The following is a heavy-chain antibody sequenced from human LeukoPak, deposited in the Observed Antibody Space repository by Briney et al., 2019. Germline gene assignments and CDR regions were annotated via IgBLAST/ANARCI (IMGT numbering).Heavy chain of an antibody. V-gene: IGHV4-59*01. CDR2: IYYSGST. CDR1: GASISNYY. Sequence: SETLSLTCTVSGASISNYYWTWIRQPPGKGLEWIGYIYYSGSTNYRPSLKSRVTISVDTSKNQVSLRLRSVTAADTAVYYCARGLRNRSSGTRIDVFDIWGQGTMVTVSS. D-gene: IGHD6-6*01. J-gene: IGHJ3*02. CDR3: ARGLRNRSSGTRIDVFDI.